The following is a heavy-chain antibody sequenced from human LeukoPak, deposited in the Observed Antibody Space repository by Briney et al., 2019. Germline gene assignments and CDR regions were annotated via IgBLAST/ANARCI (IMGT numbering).Heavy chain of an antibody. CDR3: AKEGYCSSTSCYLYYMDV. CDR1: GFTFRSLA. J-gene: IGHJ6*03. D-gene: IGHD2-2*01. Sequence: GSLRPPFGALGFTFRSLAISWVRPASGKGLGWGFFVCCSGGSTYYADSVKGRFTISRDNSKNTLFLQMNSLRADDTAVYYCAKEGYCSSTSCYLYYMDVWGKGTTVTVSS. V-gene: IGHV3-23*01. CDR2: VCCSGGST.